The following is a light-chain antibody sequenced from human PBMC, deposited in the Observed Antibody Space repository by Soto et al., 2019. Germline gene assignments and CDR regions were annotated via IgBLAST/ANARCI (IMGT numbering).Light chain of an antibody. CDR2: GAS. J-gene: IGKJ1*01. CDR1: QDIRNE. Sequence: AIQMTQSPSSLSASVGDRVTITCRASQDIRNELGWYQQRPGKAPKALIYGASHLQSGVPSRFSGSGFGTDFTLTISSLQPEDFATYCWLQDRNYPRTFGQRTKVESK. CDR3: LQDRNYPRT. V-gene: IGKV1-6*01.